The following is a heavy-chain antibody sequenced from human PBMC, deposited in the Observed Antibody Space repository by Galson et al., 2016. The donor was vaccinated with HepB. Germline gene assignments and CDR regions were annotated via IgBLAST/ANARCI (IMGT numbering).Heavy chain of an antibody. J-gene: IGHJ3*02. CDR1: GFTVSNSR. Sequence: SLRLSCAASGFTVSNSRMGWVRQPPGKGLEWVSIIYSSDSTYTESVKGRFTISRDNSKNTFFLQMNSLNVDETSVYYCGTSPRAWGPDAFDIWGQGAMVTVSS. CDR2: IYSSDST. CDR3: GTSPRAWGPDAFDI. D-gene: IGHD7-27*01. V-gene: IGHV3-53*01.